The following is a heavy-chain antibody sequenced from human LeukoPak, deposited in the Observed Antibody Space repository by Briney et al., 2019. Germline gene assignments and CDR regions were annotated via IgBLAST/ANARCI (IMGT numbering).Heavy chain of an antibody. V-gene: IGHV1-46*01. CDR3: ARSLIRLFWFDP. J-gene: IGHJ5*02. CDR1: GYTFTSYY. D-gene: IGHD2-21*01. Sequence: ASVKVSCKASGYTFTSYYMHWVRQAPGQGLEWMGIINPSGGSTSYAQKFQGRVTMTRDTSTSTVYMELGSLRSEDTAVYYCARSLIRLFWFDPWGQGTPVTVSS. CDR2: INPSGGST.